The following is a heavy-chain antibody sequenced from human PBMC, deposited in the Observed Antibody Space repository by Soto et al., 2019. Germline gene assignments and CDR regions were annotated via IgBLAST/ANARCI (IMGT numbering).Heavy chain of an antibody. CDR1: GYTFTSYY. D-gene: IGHD2-2*01. Sequence: ASVKVSCKASGYTFTSYYMHWVRQAPGQGLEWMGIINPSGGSTSYAQKFQGRVTMTRDTSTSTVYMELSSLRSEDTAVYYCARDPARRRVGYCISTSCYAAGYWGQ. V-gene: IGHV1-46*01. J-gene: IGHJ4*01. CDR3: ARDPARRRVGYCISTSCYAAGY. CDR2: INPSGGST.